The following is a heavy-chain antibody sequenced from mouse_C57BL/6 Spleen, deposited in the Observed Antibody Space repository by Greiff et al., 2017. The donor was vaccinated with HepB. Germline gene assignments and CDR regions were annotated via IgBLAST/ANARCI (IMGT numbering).Heavy chain of an antibody. CDR3: ARGGVYDYDEGDYYAMDY. CDR1: GYTFTSYW. D-gene: IGHD2-4*01. V-gene: IGHV1-53*01. CDR2: INPSNGGT. Sequence: QVQLQQPGTELVKPGASVKLSCKASGYTFTSYWMHWVKQRPGQGLEWIGNINPSNGGTNYNEKFKSKDTLTVDKSSSTAYMQLSSLPSEDSAVYYCARGGVYDYDEGDYYAMDYWGQGTSVTVSS. J-gene: IGHJ4*01.